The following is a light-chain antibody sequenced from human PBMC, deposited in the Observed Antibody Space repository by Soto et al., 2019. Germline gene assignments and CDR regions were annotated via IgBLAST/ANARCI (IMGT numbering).Light chain of an antibody. V-gene: IGKV3-15*01. Sequence: EMVLTQSPATLSVSPGERATLSCRTSKNVRNSVAWYQQKPGQAPRLVMYGASTRATGIPARFSGSGSETEITLTISSLQSEDFAVYYCQQYDRWPPNTFGQGTKLEIK. CDR3: QQYDRWPPNT. CDR1: KNVRNS. J-gene: IGKJ2*01. CDR2: GAS.